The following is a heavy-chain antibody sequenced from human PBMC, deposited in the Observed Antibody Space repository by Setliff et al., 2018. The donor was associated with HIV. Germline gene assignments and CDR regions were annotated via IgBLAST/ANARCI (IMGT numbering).Heavy chain of an antibody. D-gene: IGHD3-10*01. CDR1: GGSISSGGYY. Sequence: SETLSLTCTVSGGSISSGGYYWSWIRQHPGKGLECIGYIYYSGSTYFNPSLKSRVAISVATSENQFSLILNSVTAADTAVYYCASGSGSHYNSGDWYFDRWGRGTLVTVSS. CDR3: ASGSGSHYNSGDWYFDR. CDR2: IYYSGST. J-gene: IGHJ2*01. V-gene: IGHV4-31*03.